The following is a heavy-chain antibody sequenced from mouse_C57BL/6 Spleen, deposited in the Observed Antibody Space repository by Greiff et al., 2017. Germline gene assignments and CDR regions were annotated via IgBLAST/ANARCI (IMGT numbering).Heavy chain of an antibody. CDR3: TRSYSNHWYFDV. J-gene: IGHJ1*03. D-gene: IGHD2-5*01. Sequence: VQGVESGAELVRPGASVTLSCKASGYTFTDYEMHWVKQTPVHGLEWIGAIDPETGGTAYNQKFKGKAILTADKSSSTAYMELRSLTSEDSAVYYCTRSYSNHWYFDVWGTGTTVTVSS. CDR1: GYTFTDYE. CDR2: IDPETGGT. V-gene: IGHV1-15*01.